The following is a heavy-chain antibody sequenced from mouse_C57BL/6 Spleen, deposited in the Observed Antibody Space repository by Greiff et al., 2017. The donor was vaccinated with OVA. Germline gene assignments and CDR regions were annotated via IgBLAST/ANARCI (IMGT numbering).Heavy chain of an antibody. J-gene: IGHJ4*01. Sequence: EVKLMESGGGLVQPKGSLKLSCAASGFSFNTYAMNWVRQAPGKGLEWVARIRSKSNNYATYYADSVKDRFTISRDDSESMLYLQMNNLKTEDTAMYYCGGYAMDYWGQGTSVTVSS. CDR2: IRSKSNNYAT. CDR3: GGYAMDY. V-gene: IGHV10-1*01. CDR1: GFSFNTYA.